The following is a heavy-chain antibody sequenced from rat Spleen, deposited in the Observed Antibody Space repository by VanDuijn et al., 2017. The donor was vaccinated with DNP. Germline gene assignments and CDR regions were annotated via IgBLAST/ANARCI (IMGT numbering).Heavy chain of an antibody. J-gene: IGHJ2*01. D-gene: IGHD1-10*01. V-gene: IGHV5-25*01. CDR1: EFTFSDYA. CDR2: ISTGGGNT. Sequence: EVQLVESGGGLVQPGRSLKLSCAASEFTFSDYAMAWVRQAPKKGLEWVAAISTGGGNTYYRDSVKGRFTISRDNTESTLYLQMDSLRSEDTATYYCATRYNNFFDYWGQGVVVTVSS. CDR3: ATRYNNFFDY.